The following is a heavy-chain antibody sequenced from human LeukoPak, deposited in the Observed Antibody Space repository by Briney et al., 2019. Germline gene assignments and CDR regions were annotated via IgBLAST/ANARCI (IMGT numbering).Heavy chain of an antibody. CDR1: GGSFSGYY. CDR2: INHSGST. V-gene: IGHV4-34*01. Sequence: SETLSLTCAVYGGSFSGYYWSWIRQPPGKGLEWIGEINHSGSTNYNPSLKSRVTISVDTSKNQFSLKLSSVTAADTAVYYCARLTYYYDSSGYYYDLRRDYWGQGTLVTVSS. J-gene: IGHJ4*02. D-gene: IGHD3-22*01. CDR3: ARLTYYYDSSGYYYDLRRDY.